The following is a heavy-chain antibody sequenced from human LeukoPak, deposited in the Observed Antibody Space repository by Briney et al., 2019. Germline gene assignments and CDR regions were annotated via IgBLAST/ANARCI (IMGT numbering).Heavy chain of an antibody. Sequence: EPSKTLSLTCTVSGGSISSGGYYWSWLRQRPGKGLEWIGYIYYSGSTYYNPSLKSRVTISVDTSKNQFSLKLSSVTAADTAVYYCARGSSGYYPLGWYFDLWGRGTLVTVSS. V-gene: IGHV4-31*03. D-gene: IGHD3-22*01. CDR2: IYYSGST. J-gene: IGHJ2*01. CDR1: GGSISSGGYY. CDR3: ARGSSGYYPLGWYFDL.